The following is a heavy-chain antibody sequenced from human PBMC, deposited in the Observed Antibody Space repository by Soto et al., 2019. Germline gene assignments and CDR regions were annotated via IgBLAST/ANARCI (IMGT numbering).Heavy chain of an antibody. CDR1: GYTFTSYY. CDR3: EIGYCSGGSCQGGMDV. CDR2: INPSGGST. D-gene: IGHD2-15*01. V-gene: IGHV1-46*01. Sequence: QVQLVQSGAEVKKPGASVKVSCKASGYTFTSYYMHWVRQAPGQGLEWMGIINPSGGSTSYAQKFQGRVPMTRDTSTSTVYMELSSLRSEDTAVYYCEIGYCSGGSCQGGMDVWGQGTTVTVSS. J-gene: IGHJ6*02.